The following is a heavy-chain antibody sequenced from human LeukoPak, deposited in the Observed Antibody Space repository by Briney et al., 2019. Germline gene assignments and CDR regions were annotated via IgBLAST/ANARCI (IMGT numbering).Heavy chain of an antibody. V-gene: IGHV1-18*01. D-gene: IGHD3-22*01. CDR2: ISAYNGNT. J-gene: IGHJ6*02. CDR1: GYTFTSYG. Sequence: ASVKVSCKASGYTFTSYGISWVRQAPGQGLEWMGWISAYNGNTNYAQKLQGRVTMTTDTSTSTAYMELRSLRSDDTAVYYCAREAGLIVNRAYGMDVWGQGTTVTVSS. CDR3: AREAGLIVNRAYGMDV.